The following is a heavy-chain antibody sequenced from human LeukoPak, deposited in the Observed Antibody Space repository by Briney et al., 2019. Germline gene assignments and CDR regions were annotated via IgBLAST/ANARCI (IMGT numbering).Heavy chain of an antibody. CDR3: ARGSYYYDSSGSPLGY. J-gene: IGHJ4*02. D-gene: IGHD3-22*01. CDR2: ISAYNGNT. V-gene: IGHV1-18*01. CDR1: GYTFTSYG. Sequence: ASVKVSCKASGYTFTSYGISWVRQAPGQGLEWMGWISAYNGNTNYAQKLQGRVTMTTDTSTSTAYMQLRSLRSDDTAVYYCARGSYYYDSSGSPLGYWGQGTLVTVSS.